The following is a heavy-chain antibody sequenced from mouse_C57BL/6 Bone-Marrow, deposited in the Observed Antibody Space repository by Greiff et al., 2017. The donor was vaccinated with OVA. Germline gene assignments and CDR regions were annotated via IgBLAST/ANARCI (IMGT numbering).Heavy chain of an antibody. CDR3: ASLGKGNDGYHYAMDY. CDR1: GYTFTSYW. D-gene: IGHD2-3*01. J-gene: IGHJ4*01. Sequence: QVQLQQPGTELVKPGASVKLSCKASGYTFTSYWMHWVKQRPGQGLEWIGNINPSNGGTNYNEKFKSKATLTVDKSSSTAYMQLSSLTSEDSAVYYCASLGKGNDGYHYAMDYWGQGTSVTVSS. CDR2: INPSNGGT. V-gene: IGHV1-53*01.